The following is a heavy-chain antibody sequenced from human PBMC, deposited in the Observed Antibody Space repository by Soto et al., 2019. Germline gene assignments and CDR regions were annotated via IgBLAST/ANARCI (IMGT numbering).Heavy chain of an antibody. J-gene: IGHJ4*02. D-gene: IGHD3-22*01. CDR3: ARDMGYDSSGYFYLPGLIDY. Sequence: GVSLRLSCAASGFTFSSYAMHWVRQAPGKGLEWVAVISYDGSNKYYADSVKGRFTISRDNSKNTLYLQMNSLRAEDTAVYYCARDMGYDSSGYFYLPGLIDYWGQGTLVTVSS. CDR1: GFTFSSYA. V-gene: IGHV3-30-3*01. CDR2: ISYDGSNK.